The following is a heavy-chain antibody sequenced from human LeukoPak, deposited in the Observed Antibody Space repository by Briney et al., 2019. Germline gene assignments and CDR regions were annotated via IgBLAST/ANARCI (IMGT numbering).Heavy chain of an antibody. J-gene: IGHJ5*02. CDR2: ILYSGST. V-gene: IGHV4-59*11. CDR1: GGSISGHW. Sequence: SETLSLTCSVSGGSISGHWWTWVRQPPGEGLEWIGDILYSGSTNYNPSLKSRLSILVDTSTNQSSLKLNSVTAADTAMYYCTRRNTADASIDLWGQGILVIASS. D-gene: IGHD4-17*01. CDR3: TRRNTADASIDL.